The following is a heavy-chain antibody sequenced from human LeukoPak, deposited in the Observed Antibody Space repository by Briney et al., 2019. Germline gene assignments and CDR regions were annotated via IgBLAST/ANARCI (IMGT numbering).Heavy chain of an antibody. D-gene: IGHD1-14*01. CDR3: ARRNRDKAISLDL. CDR2: IDPSASQT. CDR1: GYTFTDYW. V-gene: IGHV5-10-1*01. Sequence: GESLKISCEGSGYTFTDYWISWVRQMPARGLDWMGWIDPSASQTNYIPSFRGHVTISVDKSISSVYLQWSSLQASDTAIYYCARRNRDKAISLDLWGRGTVVTVSS. J-gene: IGHJ2*01.